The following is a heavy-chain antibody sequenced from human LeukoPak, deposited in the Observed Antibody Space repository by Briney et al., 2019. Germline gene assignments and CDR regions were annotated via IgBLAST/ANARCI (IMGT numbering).Heavy chain of an antibody. D-gene: IGHD5-18*01. CDR2: IRSSGDTT. CDR3: ARGSQTYSSDI. V-gene: IGHV3-11*01. Sequence: GGSLRLSCAASAFTFSDYYMNWIRQAPGKGLEWVSYIRSSGDTTYYADSVKGRFTISRDNAKNSLFLQVNSLRAEDTAVYYCARGSQTYSSDIWGQGTLVTVSS. CDR1: AFTFSDYY. J-gene: IGHJ4*02.